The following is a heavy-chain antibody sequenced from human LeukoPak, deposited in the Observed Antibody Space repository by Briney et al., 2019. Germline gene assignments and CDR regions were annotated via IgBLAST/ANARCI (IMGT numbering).Heavy chain of an antibody. D-gene: IGHD6-19*01. CDR3: ASGKGSSGWSNNRWFDP. V-gene: IGHV1-69*13. CDR2: IIPIFGTA. J-gene: IGHJ5*02. Sequence: SVKVSCKASGGTFSSYAISWVRQAPGQGLEWMGGIIPIFGTANYAQKFQGRVTITADESTSTAYMELSSLRSEDTAVYYCASGKGSSGWSNNRWFDPWGQGTLVTVSS. CDR1: GGTFSSYA.